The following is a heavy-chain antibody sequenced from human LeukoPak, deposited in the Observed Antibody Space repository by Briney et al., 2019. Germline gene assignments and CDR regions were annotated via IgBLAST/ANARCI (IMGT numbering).Heavy chain of an antibody. Sequence: TSETLSLTCTVSGGSINSSSYYWGWIRQPPGKGLEWIGIIYYSGSTYYNPSLKSRLTISVDTSKNQFSLKVSSVTAADTAVYYCARHRAGGSGMAVDYWGQGTLVTVSS. J-gene: IGHJ4*02. V-gene: IGHV4-39*01. CDR1: GGSINSSSYY. CDR3: ARHRAGGSGMAVDY. D-gene: IGHD3-10*01. CDR2: IYYSGST.